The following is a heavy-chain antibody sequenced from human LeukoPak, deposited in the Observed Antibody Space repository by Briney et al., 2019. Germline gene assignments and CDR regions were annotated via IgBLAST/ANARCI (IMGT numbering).Heavy chain of an antibody. J-gene: IGHJ6*02. CDR1: GFTFSSYG. CDR3: AQGSGMDV. Sequence: PGGSLRLSCAASGFTFSSYGMHWVRQAPGKGLEWMAVISYDGSNKYYADSVKGRFTISRDNSKNTLYLQMNSLRAEDTAVYYCAQGSGMDVWGQGTTVTVSS. V-gene: IGHV3-30*03. CDR2: ISYDGSNK.